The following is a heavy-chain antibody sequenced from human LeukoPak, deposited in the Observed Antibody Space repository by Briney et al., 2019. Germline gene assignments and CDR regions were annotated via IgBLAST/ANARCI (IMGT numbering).Heavy chain of an antibody. Sequence: GGSLRLSCAASGFTSVDYYRSGIPRPQGRGRGGVSYFGSSGSSIDYADSVKGRFTISRDNAKNSLYLQMNSLRAEDTAVYYCARVPRYCSGGSCYHNDYWGQGTLVTVSS. V-gene: IGHV3-11*01. J-gene: IGHJ4*02. CDR1: GFTSVDYY. CDR2: FGSSGSSI. CDR3: ARVPRYCSGGSCYHNDY. D-gene: IGHD2-15*01.